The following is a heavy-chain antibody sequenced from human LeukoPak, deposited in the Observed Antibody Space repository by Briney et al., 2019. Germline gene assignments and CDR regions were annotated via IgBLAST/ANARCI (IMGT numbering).Heavy chain of an antibody. CDR2: INPNSGGT. J-gene: IGHJ6*03. CDR1: GYTFTSYG. V-gene: IGHV1-2*02. CDR3: PAAICLPSATTSCYLPSFRHYYYMDI. D-gene: IGHD2-2*01. Sequence: ASVKVSCKASGYTFTSYGISWVRQAPGQGLEWVGWINPNSGGTYYAQELQGRVTMTRDTSISTAYMELRRLRSDDTAVSPVPAAICLPSATTSCYLPSFRHYYYMDIWGKGTKVTVSS.